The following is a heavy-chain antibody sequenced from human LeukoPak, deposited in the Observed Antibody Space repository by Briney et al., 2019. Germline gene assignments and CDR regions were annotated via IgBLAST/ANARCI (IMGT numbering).Heavy chain of an antibody. CDR3: AGSGSYGPFDP. D-gene: IGHD3-16*01. CDR1: GGSIINYY. Sequence: PSETLSLTWSISGGSIINYYWNWIRQPPGKGLEWIGYIHYIGITNYTPSLKSRVTISADTSKNQFSLKLTSVTAADTAVYYCAGSGSYGPFDPWGQGTLVTVSS. CDR2: IHYIGIT. J-gene: IGHJ5*02. V-gene: IGHV4-59*08.